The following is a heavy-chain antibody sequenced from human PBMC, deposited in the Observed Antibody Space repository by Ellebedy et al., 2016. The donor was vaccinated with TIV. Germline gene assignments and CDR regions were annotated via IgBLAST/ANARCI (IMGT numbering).Heavy chain of an antibody. V-gene: IGHV4-39*01. J-gene: IGHJ6*02. Sequence: SETLSLTXTVSGGSISSSSYYWGWIRQPPGKGLEWIGSIYYSGSTYYNPSLKSRVTISVATSKNQFSLKLSSVTAADTAVYYCARGSTGDGMDVWGQGTTVTVSS. CDR3: ARGSTGDGMDV. CDR1: GGSISSSSYY. D-gene: IGHD2-2*01. CDR2: IYYSGST.